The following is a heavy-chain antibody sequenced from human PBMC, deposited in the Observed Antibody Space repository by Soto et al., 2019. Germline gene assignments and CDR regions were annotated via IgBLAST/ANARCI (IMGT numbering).Heavy chain of an antibody. CDR3: ARADRYGSGSYYFDY. Sequence: ASVKVSCKASGYTFTSYGCNWVRQAAGQGLEWLGRMNPNTGNTGYAQKFQGRVTMTRNTSMTTAYMDLSSLTSEDTAVYYCARADRYGSGSYYFDYWGQGTLVTVSS. D-gene: IGHD3-10*01. J-gene: IGHJ4*02. CDR1: GYTFTSYG. CDR2: MNPNTGNT. V-gene: IGHV1-8*01.